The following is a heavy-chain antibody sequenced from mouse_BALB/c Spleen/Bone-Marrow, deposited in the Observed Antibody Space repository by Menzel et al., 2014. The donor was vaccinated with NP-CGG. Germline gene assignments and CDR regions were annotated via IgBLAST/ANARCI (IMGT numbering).Heavy chain of an antibody. CDR2: ISNGGGST. J-gene: IGHJ4*01. CDR1: GFTFXDYY. D-gene: IGHD3-3*01. V-gene: IGHV5-12*02. CDR3: ARRGWFYAMDY. Sequence: EVQGVESGGGLVQPGGSLKLSCATSGFTFXDYYMYWVRQTPEKRLEWVAYISNGGGSTYYPDTVKGRFTISRDNAKNTLYLQMSRLKSEDTAMYYCARRGWFYAMDYWCQGTSVTVSS.